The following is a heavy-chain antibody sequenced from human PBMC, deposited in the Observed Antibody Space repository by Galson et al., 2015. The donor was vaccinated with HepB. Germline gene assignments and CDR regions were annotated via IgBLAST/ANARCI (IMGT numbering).Heavy chain of an antibody. CDR3: ARVEEGFWSGQVIDWFDP. D-gene: IGHD3-3*01. CDR2: IKQDGSEK. J-gene: IGHJ5*02. V-gene: IGHV3-7*01. Sequence: SLRLSCAASGFTFSSYWMSWVRQAPGKGLEWVANIKQDGSEKYYVDSVKGRFTISRDSAKNSLYLQMNSLRAEDTAVYYCARVEEGFWSGQVIDWFDPWGQGTLVTVSS. CDR1: GFTFSSYW.